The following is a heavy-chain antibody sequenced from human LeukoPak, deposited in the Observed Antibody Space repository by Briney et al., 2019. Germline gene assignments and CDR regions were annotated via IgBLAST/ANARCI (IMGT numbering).Heavy chain of an antibody. Sequence: GGSLRLPCAASGFTFSAYVMTWVRQAPGKGLEWGSAILGSGGATYYTDSLKGRFTISRDNSNNTLYLQMNSLRAEHTAVYYCATTPGAYYYYHMDVWGQGTTVTVSS. J-gene: IGHJ6*02. CDR1: GFTFSAYV. CDR2: ILGSGGAT. CDR3: ATTPGAYYYYHMDV. V-gene: IGHV3-23*01. D-gene: IGHD3-10*01.